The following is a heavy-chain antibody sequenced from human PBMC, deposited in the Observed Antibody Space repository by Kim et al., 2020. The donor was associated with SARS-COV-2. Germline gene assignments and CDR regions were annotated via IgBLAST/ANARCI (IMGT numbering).Heavy chain of an antibody. V-gene: IGHV1-18*01. J-gene: IGHJ4*02. CDR3: ARVAVAGDGPFDY. Sequence: YAPKLQGSVTMTTDTSPSTTYMELWSLRSDDTAVYYCARVAVAGDGPFDYWGQGTLVTVSS. D-gene: IGHD6-19*01.